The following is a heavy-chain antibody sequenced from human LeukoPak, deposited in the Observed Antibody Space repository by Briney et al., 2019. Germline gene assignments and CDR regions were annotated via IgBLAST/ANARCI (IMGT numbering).Heavy chain of an antibody. CDR1: GGTFSSYA. Sequence: ASVKVSCKASGGTFSSYAISWVRQAPGQGLEWMGGIIPIFGTANYAQKFQGRVTITADESTSTAYMELSSLRSEDTAVYYCARGRLKQYYFDYWGQGTLVTVSS. V-gene: IGHV1-69*13. CDR3: ARGRLKQYYFDY. J-gene: IGHJ4*02. D-gene: IGHD4-11*01. CDR2: IIPIFGTA.